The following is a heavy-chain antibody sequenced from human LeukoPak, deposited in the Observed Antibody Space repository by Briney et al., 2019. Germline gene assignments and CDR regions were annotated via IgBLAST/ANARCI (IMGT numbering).Heavy chain of an antibody. Sequence: GGSLRLSCAASGFTFSSYGMHWVRQAPGKGLEWVAFIRYDGSNKYYADSVKGRFTISRDNSKNTLYLQMNSLRAEDTAVYYCAKDWARFLEWLNYMDVWGKGTTVTVSS. CDR3: AKDWARFLEWLNYMDV. CDR2: IRYDGSNK. J-gene: IGHJ6*03. V-gene: IGHV3-30*02. D-gene: IGHD3-3*01. CDR1: GFTFSSYG.